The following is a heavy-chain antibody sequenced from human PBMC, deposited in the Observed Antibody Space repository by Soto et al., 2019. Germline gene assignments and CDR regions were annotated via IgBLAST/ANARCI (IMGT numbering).Heavy chain of an antibody. J-gene: IGHJ4*02. CDR3: ARGPFCGNDCYFDV. Sequence: PSETLSLTCTVAGGSISGFYWSWVRQPAGKGLEWIGRIYSSGATKYNPSLRNRVTMSVDTSTDQYSLNLASMTAADTAVYFCARGPFCGNDCYFDVWGQGPQVT. CDR2: IYSSGAT. D-gene: IGHD2-21*02. V-gene: IGHV4-4*07. CDR1: GGSISGFY.